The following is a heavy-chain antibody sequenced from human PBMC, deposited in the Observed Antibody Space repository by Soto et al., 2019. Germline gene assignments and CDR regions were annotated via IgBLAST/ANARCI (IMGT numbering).Heavy chain of an antibody. CDR1: GFTFTSYA. Sequence: QVQLVESGGGVVQPGRPLRLSCAASGFTFTSYAMHWVRQAPGKGLEWVAIISYDGSDKQYADSVKGRFTFSRDNSKTTLYLQMNSLRADDTAVYYCARWLSGYYYGMDVWGQGTTVTVSS. J-gene: IGHJ6*02. V-gene: IGHV3-30-3*01. D-gene: IGHD3-3*01. CDR2: ISYDGSDK. CDR3: ARWLSGYYYGMDV.